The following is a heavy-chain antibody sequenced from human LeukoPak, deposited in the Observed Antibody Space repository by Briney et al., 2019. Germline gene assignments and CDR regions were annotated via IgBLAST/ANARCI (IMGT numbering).Heavy chain of an antibody. V-gene: IGHV3-48*01. CDR2: ISSSTFSI. CDR1: GFTFSSYT. D-gene: IGHD3-9*01. J-gene: IGHJ6*02. Sequence: GGSLRLSCAASGFTFSSYTMNWVRQAPGKGLEWVSNISSSTFSISYADSVKGRFTISRDNAKNSLYLQMNSLRAEDTAVYYCARDYPYYDILTGYYKYYYYGMDVWGQGTTVTVSS. CDR3: ARDYPYYDILTGYYKYYYYGMDV.